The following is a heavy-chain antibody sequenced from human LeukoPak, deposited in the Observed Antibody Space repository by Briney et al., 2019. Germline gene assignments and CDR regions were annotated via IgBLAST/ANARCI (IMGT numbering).Heavy chain of an antibody. CDR2: IYSGGYT. CDR3: ARDLLTSGWYPYGMDV. J-gene: IGHJ6*02. D-gene: IGHD6-19*01. Sequence: PGGSLRLSCAASGFSVSSNTMNWVRQAPGKGLEWVSGIYSGGYTYYADSVKGRFTISRDNRKNTVYLQMSGLSAEDTAVYYCARDLLTSGWYPYGMDVWGQGTTVTVSS. V-gene: IGHV3-66*01. CDR1: GFSVSSNT.